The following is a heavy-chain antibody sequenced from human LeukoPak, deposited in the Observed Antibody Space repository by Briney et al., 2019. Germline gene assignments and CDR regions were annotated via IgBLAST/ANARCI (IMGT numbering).Heavy chain of an antibody. J-gene: IGHJ6*02. CDR3: ANPSSNWGGPSQYYTMDV. Sequence: RSGGSLRLSCAASGVSFSSCVMSWVRQAPGKGLEWVSGISESGGNTFYADSVKGRFIVSRDNSKNTLSLQMNNLRAEDTAVYFCANPSSNWGGPSQYYTMDVWGPGTTVTVSS. D-gene: IGHD7-27*01. V-gene: IGHV3-23*01. CDR1: GVSFSSCV. CDR2: ISESGGNT.